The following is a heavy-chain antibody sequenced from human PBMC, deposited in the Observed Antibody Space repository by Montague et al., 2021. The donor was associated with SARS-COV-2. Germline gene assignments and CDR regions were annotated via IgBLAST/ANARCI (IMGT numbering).Heavy chain of an antibody. CDR3: LRGGYGAGSSD. CDR2: IRHYGSA. V-gene: IGHV4-34*01. D-gene: IGHD6-19*01. J-gene: IGHJ1*01. Sequence: SETLSLTCAVYGGSFGGYYWTWIRRTPRKGLEWIGDIRHYGSANYNPSANPTLKSRVTMSIDTSKNQFSLRLTSVSAADTADYYWLRGGYGAGSSDWGQGTLGTVSS. CDR1: GGSFGGYY.